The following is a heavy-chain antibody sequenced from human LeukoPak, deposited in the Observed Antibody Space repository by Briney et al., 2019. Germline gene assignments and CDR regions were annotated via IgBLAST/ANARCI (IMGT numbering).Heavy chain of an antibody. V-gene: IGHV4-34*01. D-gene: IGHD2-2*01. J-gene: IGHJ3*02. CDR1: GGSFSGYY. CDR2: INHSGST. CDR3: ARGRSRYCSSTSCYRGAFDI. Sequence: SETLSLTCAVYGGSFSGYYWSWIRQPPGKGLEWIGEINHSGSTNCNPSLKSRVTISVDTSKNQFSLRLSSVTAADTAVYYCARGRSRYCSSTSCYRGAFDIWGQGTMVTVSS.